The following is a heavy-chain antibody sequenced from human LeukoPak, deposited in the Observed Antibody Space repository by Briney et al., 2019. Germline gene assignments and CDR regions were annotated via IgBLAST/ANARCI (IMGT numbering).Heavy chain of an antibody. V-gene: IGHV1-3*01. Sequence: ASVKVSCKASGYTFTSYAMHWVRQAPGQRLEWMGWVNAGNGNTKYSQKFQGRVTITRDTSASTAYMELSSLRSEDTAVYYCARSGGYSYGYGFDYWGQGTLVTVSS. CDR1: GYTFTSYA. D-gene: IGHD5-18*01. CDR3: ARSGGYSYGYGFDY. CDR2: VNAGNGNT. J-gene: IGHJ4*02.